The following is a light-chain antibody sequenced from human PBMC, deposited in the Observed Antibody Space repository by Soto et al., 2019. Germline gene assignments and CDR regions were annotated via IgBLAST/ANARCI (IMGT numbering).Light chain of an antibody. CDR1: QSVDSNS. J-gene: IGKJ4*01. Sequence: EILLTQSPGTLSLSPGERSTLSCRAVQSVDSNSLAWYQQKPGQAPRIIIFGASGRATGIPDRFSGSGSGTDFTLTISRLEPEDFAVYYCQQYGSSPPLSFGGGTKVDIK. CDR3: QQYGSSPPLS. V-gene: IGKV3-20*01. CDR2: GAS.